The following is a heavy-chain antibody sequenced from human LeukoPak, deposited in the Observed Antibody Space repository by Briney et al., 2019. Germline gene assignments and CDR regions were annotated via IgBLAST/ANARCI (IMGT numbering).Heavy chain of an antibody. J-gene: IGHJ5*02. CDR3: ARDVYGSGKNWFDP. CDR1: GFTFSSYS. D-gene: IGHD3-10*01. Sequence: GSLRLSCAASGFTFSSYSMNRVRQAPGKGLEWVSYISSSSTIYYADSVKGRFTISRDNAKNSLYLQMNSLRAEDTAVYYCARDVYGSGKNWFDPWGQGTLVTVSS. CDR2: ISSSSTI. V-gene: IGHV3-48*01.